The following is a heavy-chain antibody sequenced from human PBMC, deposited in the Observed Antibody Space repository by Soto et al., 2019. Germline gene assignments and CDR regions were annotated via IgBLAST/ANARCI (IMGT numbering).Heavy chain of an antibody. J-gene: IGHJ5*02. Sequence: QMTLKESGPTLVKPTQTLTLTCAFSGFSLSTSGVGVAWIRQPPGKALEWLALIYWDDNKRYSPSLKTRLTITKDTSKNQVVLTMTNMDPVDTATYYCAHRQGPWSDEGDWFDPWGQGTLVIVSS. CDR1: GFSLSTSGVG. CDR3: AHRQGPWSDEGDWFDP. CDR2: IYWDDNK. V-gene: IGHV2-5*02. D-gene: IGHD2-8*01.